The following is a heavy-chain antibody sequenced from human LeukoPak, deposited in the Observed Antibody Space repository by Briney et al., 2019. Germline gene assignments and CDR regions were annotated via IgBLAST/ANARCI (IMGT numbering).Heavy chain of an antibody. Sequence: ASVKVSCKASGYTFTSYGISWVRQAPGQGLEWMGWINPNSGGTNYAQKFQGRVTMTRDTSISTAYMELSRLRSDDTAVYYCARSDIYDSSGYYVYWGQGTLVAVSS. J-gene: IGHJ4*02. V-gene: IGHV1-2*02. CDR3: ARSDIYDSSGYYVY. CDR1: GYTFTSYG. D-gene: IGHD3-22*01. CDR2: INPNSGGT.